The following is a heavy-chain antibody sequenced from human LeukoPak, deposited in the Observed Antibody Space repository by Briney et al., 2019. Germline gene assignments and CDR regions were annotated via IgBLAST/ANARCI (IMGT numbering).Heavy chain of an antibody. D-gene: IGHD2-2*01. CDR3: ARDLYCSSTSCTDAFDI. CDR2: ISYSSSYI. J-gene: IGHJ3*02. CDR1: GFTFSSYT. V-gene: IGHV3-21*01. Sequence: GGSLRLSCAASGFTFSSYTMNWVLQAPGKGLEWVSSISYSSSYIYYADSVKGRFTISRDNAKNSLYLQMNSLRAEDTAVYYCARDLYCSSTSCTDAFDIWGQGTLVTASS.